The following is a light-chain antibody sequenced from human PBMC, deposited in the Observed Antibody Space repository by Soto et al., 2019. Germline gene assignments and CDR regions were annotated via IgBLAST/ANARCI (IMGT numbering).Light chain of an antibody. V-gene: IGLV2-14*01. CDR3: SSYSISTAYL. CDR2: EVS. Sequence: QSALTQPASVSGSPGQSITISCTGTSSDVGGYDYVSWYQLHPGKAPKLMVFEVSNRPSGVSYRVSGSKSGNTASLTISGLQAEDEADYFCSSYSISTAYLFGTGTKVPVL. J-gene: IGLJ1*01. CDR1: SSDVGGYDY.